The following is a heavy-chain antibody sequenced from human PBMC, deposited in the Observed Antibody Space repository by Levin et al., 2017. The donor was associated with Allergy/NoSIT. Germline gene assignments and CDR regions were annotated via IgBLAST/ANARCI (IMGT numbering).Heavy chain of an antibody. D-gene: IGHD6-13*01. CDR2: IKFGGTER. J-gene: IGHJ4*02. V-gene: IGHV3-7*01. CDR3: AREGPGTAAAGI. CDR1: GFNFNSYW. Sequence: LSLTCAASGFNFNSYWMSWVRQAPGKGLEWVANIKFGGTERNYVDSVKGRFTISRDSAKNSLYLHMNSLRVEDTAVYYCAREGPGTAAAGIWGQGTLVTVSS.